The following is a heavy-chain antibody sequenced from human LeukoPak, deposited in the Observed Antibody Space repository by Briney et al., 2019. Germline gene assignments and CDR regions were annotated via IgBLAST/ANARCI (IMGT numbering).Heavy chain of an antibody. CDR3: ARDDYYDSSGASVFYGMDV. CDR2: INPNSGGT. CDR1: GYTFTGYY. Sequence: ASVKVSCKASGYTFTGYYMHWVRQAPGQGLEWMGWINPNSGGTNYAQKFQGRVIMTRDTSISTAYMELSRLRSDDTAVYYCARDDYYDSSGASVFYGMDVWGQGTTVTVSS. J-gene: IGHJ6*02. V-gene: IGHV1-2*02. D-gene: IGHD3-22*01.